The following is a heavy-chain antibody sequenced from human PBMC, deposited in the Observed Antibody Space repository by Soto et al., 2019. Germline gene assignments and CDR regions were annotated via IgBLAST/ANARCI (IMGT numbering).Heavy chain of an antibody. Sequence: SLRLSCAASGFTFSSYGMHWVRQAPGKGLEWVAVIWYDGSNKYYADSVKGRFTISRDNSKNTLYLQMNSLRAEDTAVYYCARDGGLILGYCSSTSCYTRYGMDVWGQGTTVTVSS. J-gene: IGHJ6*02. CDR1: GFTFSSYG. CDR2: IWYDGSNK. CDR3: ARDGGLILGYCSSTSCYTRYGMDV. V-gene: IGHV3-33*01. D-gene: IGHD2-2*02.